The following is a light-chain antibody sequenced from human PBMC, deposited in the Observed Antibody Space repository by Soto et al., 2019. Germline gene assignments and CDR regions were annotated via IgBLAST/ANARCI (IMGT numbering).Light chain of an antibody. J-gene: IGLJ1*01. CDR1: SSDIGSYDH. Sequence: QSVLTQPDSVSGSPGQSITFSCSGTSSDIGSYDHVAWYQQFPGKSPKLIIYAVSDRPSGVSDRFSGSKSGISASLTISGLQTEDEADYYCISYTDRQSYLFGTGTKVTVL. V-gene: IGLV2-14*03. CDR3: ISYTDRQSYL. CDR2: AVS.